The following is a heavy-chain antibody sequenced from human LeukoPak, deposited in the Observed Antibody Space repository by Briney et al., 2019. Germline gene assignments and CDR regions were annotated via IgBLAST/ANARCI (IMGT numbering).Heavy chain of an antibody. Sequence: SCAASGFTFSSYAMHWVRQAPGKGLEWMGGFDPEDGETIYAQKFQGRVTMTEDTSTDTAYMELSSLRSEDTAVYYCATVTLTGYFSDAFDIWGQGTMVTVSS. CDR2: FDPEDGET. V-gene: IGHV1-24*01. CDR1: GFTFSSYA. D-gene: IGHD3-9*01. CDR3: ATVTLTGYFSDAFDI. J-gene: IGHJ3*02.